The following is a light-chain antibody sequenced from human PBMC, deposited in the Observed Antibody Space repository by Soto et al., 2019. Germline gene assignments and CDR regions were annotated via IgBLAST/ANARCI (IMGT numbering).Light chain of an antibody. J-gene: IGKJ1*01. CDR3: QQYNSYSQT. V-gene: IGKV1-5*01. CDR1: QSVSTW. CDR2: DVS. Sequence: EIQLTQSPSTLSASVGDRVTITCRASQSVSTWLAWYQQKPGSAPRLLIYDVSNLESGVPSRFSGTGSGTEFTLTITSLQPEDFAIYYCQQYNSYSQTFGQGTKVDIK.